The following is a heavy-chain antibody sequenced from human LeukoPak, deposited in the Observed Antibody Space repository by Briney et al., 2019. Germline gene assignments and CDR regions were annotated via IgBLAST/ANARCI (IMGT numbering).Heavy chain of an antibody. J-gene: IGHJ3*02. V-gene: IGHV3-7*01. CDR2: IKQDGSDK. Sequence: QSGGSLRLSCAASGFTFSSYAMSWVRQAPGKGLEWVANIKQDGSDKFYVDSVRGRFTISRDNGKNSVFLQMNSLRAEDTAVYYCAREGITAAGDDAFDIWGQGTMVTVSS. D-gene: IGHD6-13*01. CDR3: AREGITAAGDDAFDI. CDR1: GFTFSSYA.